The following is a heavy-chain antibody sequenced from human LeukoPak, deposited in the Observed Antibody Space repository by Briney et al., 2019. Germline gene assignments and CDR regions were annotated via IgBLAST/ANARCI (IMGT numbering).Heavy chain of an antibody. V-gene: IGHV1-18*01. CDR1: GYTFTSYG. CDR3: ARDPSGDTSEFDY. Sequence: ASVKVSCKATGYTFTSYGISWVRQAPGQGLEWMGWISAYNGATSYAQNLQGRVTMTTDTSTSTAYMELRSLTSGDTAVYYCARDPSGDTSEFDYWGQGTLVTVSS. CDR2: ISAYNGAT. D-gene: IGHD3-22*01. J-gene: IGHJ4*02.